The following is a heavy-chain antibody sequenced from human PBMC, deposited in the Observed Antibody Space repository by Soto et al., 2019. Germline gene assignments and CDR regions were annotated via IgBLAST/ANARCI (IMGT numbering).Heavy chain of an antibody. CDR2: IFPSGST. CDR3: ARGCIAGHWFEP. Sequence: QVQLQESGPGLLKPSQTLSLTCNVSGGYINSGGFYWSWIRQHPGKGLEWIGYIFPSGSTLYHPSLNSRVTLSADTSKNQLSLNLRSVTFADTAVYSCARGCIAGHWFEPFGQGTLVTVSS. V-gene: IGHV4-31*03. CDR1: GGYINSGGFY. D-gene: IGHD2-8*01. J-gene: IGHJ5*02.